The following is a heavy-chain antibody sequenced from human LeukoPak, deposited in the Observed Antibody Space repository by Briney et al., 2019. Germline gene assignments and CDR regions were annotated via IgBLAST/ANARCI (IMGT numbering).Heavy chain of an antibody. D-gene: IGHD1-1*01. CDR1: GFTFSTYS. Sequence: GGSLRLSCAASGFTFSTYSMNWVRQAPGKGLEWVSSISSGSIYIYYADSVKGRFTISRDNAKSSLYLQMNSLRAEDTAVYFCARGPKYIATTGPHFFDYWGQGTLVTVSS. V-gene: IGHV3-21*01. CDR2: ISSGSIYI. J-gene: IGHJ4*02. CDR3: ARGPKYIATTGPHFFDY.